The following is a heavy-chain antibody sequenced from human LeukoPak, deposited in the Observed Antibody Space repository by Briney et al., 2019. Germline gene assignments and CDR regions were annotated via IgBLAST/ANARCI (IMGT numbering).Heavy chain of an antibody. CDR1: GYTFTSYA. D-gene: IGHD2-21*01. CDR3: SFLTYCGGDCYIAPDY. J-gene: IGHJ4*02. V-gene: IGHV1-69*13. Sequence: SVKVSCKASGYTFTSYAISWVRQAPGQGLEWMGGIIPIFGTANYAQKFQGRVTITADESTSTAYMELSSLRSEDTAVYYCSFLTYCGGDCYIAPDYWGQGTLVTVSS. CDR2: IIPIFGTA.